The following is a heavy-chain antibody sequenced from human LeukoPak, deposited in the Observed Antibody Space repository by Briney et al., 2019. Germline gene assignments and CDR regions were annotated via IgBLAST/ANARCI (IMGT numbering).Heavy chain of an antibody. D-gene: IGHD6-19*01. Sequence: SETLSLTCTVSGGSISSYYWSWIRQPPGKGLEWIGYIYYSGSTNYNPSLKSRVTISVDTSKNQFSLKLSSVTAADTAVYYCARGSIAVAFDYWGQGTLVTVSS. CDR3: ARGSIAVAFDY. CDR2: IYYSGST. CDR1: GGSISSYY. J-gene: IGHJ4*02. V-gene: IGHV4-59*01.